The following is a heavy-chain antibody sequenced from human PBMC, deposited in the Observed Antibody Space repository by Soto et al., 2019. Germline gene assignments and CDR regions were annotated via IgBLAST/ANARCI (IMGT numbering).Heavy chain of an antibody. D-gene: IGHD3-10*01. CDR1: GGSISSYY. CDR2: IYYSGST. V-gene: IGHV4-59*01. CDR3: ARDPSGSGPYGYYFDY. J-gene: IGHJ4*02. Sequence: SETLSLTCTVSGGSISSYYWSWIRQPPGKGLEWIGYIYYSGSTNYNPSLKSRVTISVDTSKNQFSLKLSSVTAADTAVYYCARDPSGSGPYGYYFDYWGQGTLVTVSS.